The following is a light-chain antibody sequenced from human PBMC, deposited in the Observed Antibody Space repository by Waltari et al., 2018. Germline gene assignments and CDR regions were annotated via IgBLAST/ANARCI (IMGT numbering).Light chain of an antibody. V-gene: IGLV2-23*02. CDR1: SSDIGYYNL. CDR2: EVT. CDR3: CSYAGSGTWV. J-gene: IGLJ3*02. Sequence: QSALTQPASVSGSPGQSITISCTGTSSDIGYYNLVSWYQHLPGKAPKVMIYEVTKRPAVVFNPFSGSKSGKTASLTISGVQAEDEGHYYCCSYAGSGTWVFGGGTKLTVL.